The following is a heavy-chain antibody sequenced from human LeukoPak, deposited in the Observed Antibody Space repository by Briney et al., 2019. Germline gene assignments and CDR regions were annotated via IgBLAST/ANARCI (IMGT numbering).Heavy chain of an antibody. V-gene: IGHV4-59*11. CDR2: IYYSGTT. D-gene: IGHD3-22*01. J-gene: IGHJ4*02. Sequence: PSETLSLTCTVFGGSISSHYWSWFRQTPGERPEWIAFIYYSGTTNYNPSLKGRVTISIDWSKNQFSLKLSSVTAADTAIYYCARGTGFYDSSGHYYWGYFDSWGQGTLVPVSS. CDR1: GGSISSHY. CDR3: ARGTGFYDSSGHYYWGYFDS.